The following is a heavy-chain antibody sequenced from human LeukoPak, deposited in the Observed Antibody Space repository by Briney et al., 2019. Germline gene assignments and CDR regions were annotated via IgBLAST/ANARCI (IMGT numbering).Heavy chain of an antibody. D-gene: IGHD6-6*01. V-gene: IGHV4-34*01. CDR1: GGSFSGYY. J-gene: IGHJ4*02. CDR2: INHSGST. Sequence: PSETLSLTCAVYGGSFSGYYWSWIRQPPGKGLEWIGEINHSGSTNYNPSLKSRVTISVDTSKNQFSLKLSSVTAADTAVYYCAREDWGSSSFDYWGQGTLVTVSS. CDR3: AREDWGSSSFDY.